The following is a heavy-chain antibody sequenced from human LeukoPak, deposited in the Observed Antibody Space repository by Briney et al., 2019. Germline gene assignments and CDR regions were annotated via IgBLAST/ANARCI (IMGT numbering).Heavy chain of an antibody. CDR3: ARDAPGSVVTPSYFDY. J-gene: IGHJ4*02. Sequence: PSETLSLTCTVSGGSISSSSYYWGWLRQPPGKGLEWIGSIYYSGSTYYNPSLKSRVTISVDTSKNQFSLKLSSVTAADTAVYYCARDAPGSVVTPSYFDYWGQGTLVTVSS. D-gene: IGHD4-23*01. V-gene: IGHV4-39*07. CDR2: IYYSGST. CDR1: GGSISSSSYY.